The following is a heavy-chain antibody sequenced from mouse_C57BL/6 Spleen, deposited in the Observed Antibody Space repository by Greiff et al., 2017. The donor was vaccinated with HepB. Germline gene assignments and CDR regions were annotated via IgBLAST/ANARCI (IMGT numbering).Heavy chain of an antibody. CDR2: ISYDGSN. D-gene: IGHD2-4*01. CDR3: ARGAYYDLDY. V-gene: IGHV3-6*01. CDR1: GYSITSGYY. J-gene: IGHJ2*01. Sequence: ESGPGLVKPSQSLSLTCSVTGYSITSGYYWNWIRQFPGNKLEWMGYISYDGSNNYNPSLKNRISITRDTSKNQFFLKLNSVTTEDTATYYCARGAYYDLDYWGQGTTLTVSS.